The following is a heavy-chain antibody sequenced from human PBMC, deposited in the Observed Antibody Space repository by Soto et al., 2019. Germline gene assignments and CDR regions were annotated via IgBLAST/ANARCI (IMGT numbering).Heavy chain of an antibody. CDR3: ARVISGRVVVAATNYYYGMDV. V-gene: IGHV1-69*13. J-gene: IGHJ6*02. D-gene: IGHD2-15*01. CDR1: GGTFSSYA. Sequence: SVKVSCKASGGTFSSYAISWVRQAPGQGLEWMGGIIPIFGTANCAQKFQGRVTITADESTSTAYMELSSLRSEDTAVYYCARVISGRVVVAATNYYYGMDVWGQGTTVTVSS. CDR2: IIPIFGTA.